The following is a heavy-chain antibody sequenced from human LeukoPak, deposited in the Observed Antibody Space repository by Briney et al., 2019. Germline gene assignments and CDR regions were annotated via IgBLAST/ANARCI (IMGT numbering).Heavy chain of an antibody. J-gene: IGHJ4*02. V-gene: IGHV3-53*04. D-gene: IGHD1-26*01. CDR1: GLTVSSSY. CDR3: AIGDITGDYFDH. Sequence: GGSLRLSCAASGLTVSSSYMSWVRQAPGKGLEWVSIIYIGDNPHYADSVKGRFTISRHNSKNTLYLQMNNLRAEDTAVYYCAIGDITGDYFDHWGQGTLVTVSS. CDR2: IYIGDNP.